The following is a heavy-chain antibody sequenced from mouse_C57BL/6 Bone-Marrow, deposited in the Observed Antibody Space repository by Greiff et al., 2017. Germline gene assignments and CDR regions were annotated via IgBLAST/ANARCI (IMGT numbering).Heavy chain of an antibody. J-gene: IGHJ3*01. D-gene: IGHD2-1*01. CDR2: IRNKANNHAT. Sequence: VQLQQSGGGLVQPGGSMKLSCAASGFTFSDAWMDWVRQSPEKGLEWVAEIRNKANNHATYYAESVKGRFTISRDDSKSSVYLQMNSLRAEDTGIYYCTRHYGNYEFAYWGQGTLVTVSA. CDR1: GFTFSDAW. V-gene: IGHV6-6*01. CDR3: TRHYGNYEFAY.